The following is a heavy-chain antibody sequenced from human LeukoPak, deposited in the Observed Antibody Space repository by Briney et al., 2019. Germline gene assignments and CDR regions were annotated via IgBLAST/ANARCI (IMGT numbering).Heavy chain of an antibody. CDR1: GFTFSSYW. J-gene: IGHJ4*02. CDR3: ARDPFEYNWNYVWFDY. D-gene: IGHD1-7*01. CDR2: IKQDGSEK. Sequence: GGSLRLSCAASGFTFSSYWMSWVRQAPGKGLEWVANIKQDGSEKYYVDSVKGRFTISRDNAKNSLYLQMNSLRAEDTAVHYCARDPFEYNWNYVWFDYWGQGTLVTVSS. V-gene: IGHV3-7*01.